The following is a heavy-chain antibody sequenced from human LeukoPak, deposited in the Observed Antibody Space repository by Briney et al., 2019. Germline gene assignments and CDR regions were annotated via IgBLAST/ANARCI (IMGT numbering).Heavy chain of an antibody. V-gene: IGHV3-48*04. D-gene: IGHD3-16*01. CDR1: GFTFSSYS. CDR2: ISSSSSTI. J-gene: IGHJ6*03. Sequence: GGSLRLSCAASGFTFSSYSMNWVRQAPGKGLEWVSYISSSSSTIYYADSVKGRFTISRDNAKNSLSLQMHSLRAEDTALYYCAKDKLAGGEGYYYMDVWGKGTTVTVSS. CDR3: AKDKLAGGEGYYYMDV.